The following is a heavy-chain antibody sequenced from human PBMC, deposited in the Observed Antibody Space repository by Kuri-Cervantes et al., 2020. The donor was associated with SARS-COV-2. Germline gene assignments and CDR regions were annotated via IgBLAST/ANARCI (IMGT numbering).Heavy chain of an antibody. J-gene: IGHJ4*02. CDR3: ARDQLSFTIFGVVITYFDY. CDR2: ISAYSGNA. Sequence: ASVKVSCKASGYTFTSYGITWVRQAPGKGLEWMGWISAYSGNAKYAQKLQGRVTLTTDTSTTTAYMELRSLRSDDTAVYYCARDQLSFTIFGVVITYFDYWGQGTLVTVSS. CDR1: GYTFTSYG. D-gene: IGHD3-3*01. V-gene: IGHV1-18*01.